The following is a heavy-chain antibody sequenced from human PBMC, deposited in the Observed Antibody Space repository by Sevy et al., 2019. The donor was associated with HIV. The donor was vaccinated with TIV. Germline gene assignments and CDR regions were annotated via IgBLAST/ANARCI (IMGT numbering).Heavy chain of an antibody. D-gene: IGHD3-3*01. CDR1: GYSFTNYV. CDR2: IKADNGNI. Sequence: ASVKVSCKASGYSFTNYVIHWVRQAPGQGLEWMGWIKADNGNIKYSQRFQGRLTITRDTSATTAYMELSSLRSEDTALYFCARGKGGIFGVVVGQFDSWGQGTLVTVSS. V-gene: IGHV1-3*01. J-gene: IGHJ4*02. CDR3: ARGKGGIFGVVVGQFDS.